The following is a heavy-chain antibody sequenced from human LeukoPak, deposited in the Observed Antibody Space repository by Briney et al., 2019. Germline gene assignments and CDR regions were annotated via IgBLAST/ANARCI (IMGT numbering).Heavy chain of an antibody. V-gene: IGHV4-59*01. Sequence: PSETLSLTCTVSGDSISNYHWSWIRQPPGRGPEWIGSFYNSGNTNYNPSLKSRVTISVDTSKNRFSLRLNSVTAADTAVYYCASTKKWLAPEYWGQGTLVTVSP. CDR3: ASTKKWLAPEY. J-gene: IGHJ4*02. D-gene: IGHD6-19*01. CDR1: GDSISNYH. CDR2: FYNSGNT.